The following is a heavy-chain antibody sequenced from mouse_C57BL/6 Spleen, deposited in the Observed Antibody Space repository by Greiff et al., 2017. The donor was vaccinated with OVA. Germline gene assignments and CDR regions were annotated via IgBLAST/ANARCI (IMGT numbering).Heavy chain of an antibody. CDR2: INPSTGGT. V-gene: IGHV1-42*01. CDR3: ARWDYYGSSYRDAWFAY. J-gene: IGHJ3*01. CDR1: GYSFTGYY. D-gene: IGHD1-1*01. Sequence: EVQLQQSGPELVKPGASVKISCKASGYSFTGYYMNWVKQSPEKSLEWIGEINPSTGGTTYNQKFKAKATLTVDKSSSTAYMQLKSLTSEDSAVYYCARWDYYGSSYRDAWFAYWGQGTLVTVSA.